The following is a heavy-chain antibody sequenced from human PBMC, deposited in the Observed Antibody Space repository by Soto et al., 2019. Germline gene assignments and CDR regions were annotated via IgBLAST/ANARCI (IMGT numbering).Heavy chain of an antibody. CDR2: IIPIFGTA. CDR1: GGTLSRYD. D-gene: IGHD4-17*01. Sequence: VKVSCKGCGGTLSRYDNSWVRQDPGQGLEWMGGIIPIFGTANYAQKFQGRVTITADESTSTAYMELSSLRSEDTAVYYCARDPAVEVTTTPYYYYGMDVWGQGTTVTVSS. V-gene: IGHV1-69*13. CDR3: ARDPAVEVTTTPYYYYGMDV. J-gene: IGHJ6*02.